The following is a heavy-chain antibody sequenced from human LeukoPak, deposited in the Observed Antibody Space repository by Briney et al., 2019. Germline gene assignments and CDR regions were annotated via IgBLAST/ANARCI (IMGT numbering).Heavy chain of an antibody. CDR3: AADGLTFGGVIHF. V-gene: IGHV3-48*03. D-gene: IGHD3-16*02. J-gene: IGHJ4*02. CDR1: GFTFSSYE. CDR2: ISSGGTTI. Sequence: GGSLRLSCAASGFTFSSYEMSWARQAPGKGLEWVSYISSGGTTIYYADSVKGRFTISRDNAKNSLYLQMNSLRAEDTAVYYCAADGLTFGGVIHFWGQGTLVTVSS.